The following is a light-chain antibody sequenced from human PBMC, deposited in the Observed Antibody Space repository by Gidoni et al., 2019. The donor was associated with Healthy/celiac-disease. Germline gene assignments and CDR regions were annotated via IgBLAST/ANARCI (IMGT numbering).Light chain of an antibody. V-gene: IGKV1-8*01. CDR3: QQYYSTPGT. CDR2: AAS. CDR1: QGISSY. J-gene: IGKJ1*01. Sequence: AIRMTQSPSSFSASTGDRVTITCRASQGISSYLAWYQQKPGKAPKLLIYAASTLQSGVPSRFSGSGSGTDVTLTISCLQSEDFATYYCQQYYSTPGTFXXXTKVEIK.